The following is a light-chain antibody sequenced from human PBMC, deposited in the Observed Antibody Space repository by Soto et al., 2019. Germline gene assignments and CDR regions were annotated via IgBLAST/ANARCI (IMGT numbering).Light chain of an antibody. Sequence: DIPMAQSPSTLSASIRDRVVITCRASESISSWLAWYQQKPGKAPKLLIYDVSSLESGVPSRFSGSGSGTEFTLTISNLQPDDFATYYCQQYNSYPWTFGQGTKVEIK. V-gene: IGKV1-5*01. CDR2: DVS. CDR1: ESISSW. CDR3: QQYNSYPWT. J-gene: IGKJ1*01.